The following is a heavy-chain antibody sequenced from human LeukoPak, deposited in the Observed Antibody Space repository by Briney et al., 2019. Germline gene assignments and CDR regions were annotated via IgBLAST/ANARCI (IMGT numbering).Heavy chain of an antibody. V-gene: IGHV3-30*18. CDR2: ISYDGSNK. CDR1: GFTFSSYG. CDR3: AKDGPVELPPEFYFDY. Sequence: GGSLRLSCAASGFTFSSYGMHWVRQAPGKGLEWVAVISYDGSNKYYADSVKGRFTISRDNSKNTLYLQMNSLRAEDTAVYYCAKDGPVELPPEFYFDYWGQGTLVTVSS. D-gene: IGHD1-7*01. J-gene: IGHJ4*02.